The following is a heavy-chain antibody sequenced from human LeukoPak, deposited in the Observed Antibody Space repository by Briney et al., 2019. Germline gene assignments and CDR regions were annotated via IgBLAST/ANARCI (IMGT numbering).Heavy chain of an antibody. CDR3: ARFNGRRYMDV. J-gene: IGHJ6*03. Sequence: SETLSLTCTVSGGSISSYYWSWIRQPPGRGLEWIGYIYYSGNTNYNPSLKSRVIISVNTSKNQFSLKLSSVTAADTAVYYCARFNGRRYMDVWGKGTTVTVSS. CDR1: GGSISSYY. D-gene: IGHD2-8*01. CDR2: IYYSGNT. V-gene: IGHV4-59*08.